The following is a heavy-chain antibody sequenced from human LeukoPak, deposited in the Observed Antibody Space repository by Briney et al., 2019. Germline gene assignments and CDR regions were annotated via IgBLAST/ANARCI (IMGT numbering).Heavy chain of an antibody. D-gene: IGHD3-22*01. J-gene: IGHJ3*02. CDR1: GFTFSSYA. Sequence: PGGSLRLPCAASGFTFSSYAMHWVRQAPGKGLEYVSAISSNGGSTYYANSVKGRFTISRDNSKNTLYPQMNSLRAEDTAVYYCAGLSDYYDSSGYHDAFDIWGQGTMVTVSS. CDR2: ISSNGGST. V-gene: IGHV3-64*01. CDR3: AGLSDYYDSSGYHDAFDI.